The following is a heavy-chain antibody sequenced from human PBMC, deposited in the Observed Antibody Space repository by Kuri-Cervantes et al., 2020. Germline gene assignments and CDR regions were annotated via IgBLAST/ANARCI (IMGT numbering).Heavy chain of an antibody. CDR3: AKAANYDILTGYFPR. J-gene: IGHJ4*02. CDR1: GFTFDDYA. D-gene: IGHD3-9*01. Sequence: GESLKISCAASGFTFDDYAMHWVRQAPGKGLEWVSLISWDGGSTYYADSVKGRFTISRDNAKNSLYLQMNSLRPEDTALYFCAKAANYDILTGYFPRWGQGTLVTVSS. CDR2: ISWDGGST. V-gene: IGHV3-43D*04.